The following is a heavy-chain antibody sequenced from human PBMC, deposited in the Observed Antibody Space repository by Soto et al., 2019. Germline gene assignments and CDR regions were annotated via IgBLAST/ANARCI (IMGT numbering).Heavy chain of an antibody. V-gene: IGHV3-53*01. J-gene: IGHJ1*01. CDR3: ARDPGPSYYYDNWEDTHVYFQH. Sequence: PGRSLRLSCAASGFTVSSNYMSWVRQAPGNGLEWVSVIYSGGSTYYADSVKGRFTISRDNSKNTLYLQMNSLRAEDTAVYYCARDPGPSYYYDNWEDTHVYFQHWGQGTLVTVSS. D-gene: IGHD3-22*01. CDR2: IYSGGST. CDR1: GFTVSSNY.